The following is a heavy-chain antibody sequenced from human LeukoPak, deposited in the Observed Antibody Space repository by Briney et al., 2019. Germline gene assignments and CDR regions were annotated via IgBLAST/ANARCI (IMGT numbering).Heavy chain of an antibody. Sequence: SETLSLTCTISGGSISSSYFYWGWIRQPPGKGLEWIGRINYSGYTYHNPSLKSRVTMSVDTSKNQFSLNLSSVTAADTAVYYCARHDTAIVTDYWGQGTLVTVSS. D-gene: IGHD5-18*01. J-gene: IGHJ4*02. CDR3: ARHDTAIVTDY. CDR1: GGSISSSYFY. V-gene: IGHV4-39*01. CDR2: INYSGYT.